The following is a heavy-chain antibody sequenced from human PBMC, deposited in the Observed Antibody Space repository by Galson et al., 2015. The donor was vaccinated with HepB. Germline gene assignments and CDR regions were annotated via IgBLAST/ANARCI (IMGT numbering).Heavy chain of an antibody. Sequence: SLRLSCAASGFTFSNAWMSWVRQAPGKGLEWVGRIKSKTDGGTTDYAAPVKGRFTISRDDSKNTLYLQMNSLKTEDTAVYYCTTDWEYDYYDSSGYYYGLRAFDYWGQGTLVTVSS. CDR1: GFTFSNAW. D-gene: IGHD3-22*01. CDR2: IKSKTDGGTT. J-gene: IGHJ4*02. CDR3: TTDWEYDYYDSSGYYYGLRAFDY. V-gene: IGHV3-15*01.